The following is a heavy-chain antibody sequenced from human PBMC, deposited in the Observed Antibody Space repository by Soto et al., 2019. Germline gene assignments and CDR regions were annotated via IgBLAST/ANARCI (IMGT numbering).Heavy chain of an antibody. CDR3: ARRKERSGPYYLDL. V-gene: IGHV1-8*01. CDR1: GYTFSTND. CDR2: MNPNNGNA. Sequence: VASVKVSCKASGYTFSTNDFAWVRQATGQGLEWMGWMNPNNGNAGFAQQFRGRVTMTRNTSITTAYMGLSSLRTDDTAVYYCARRKERSGPYYLDLWGQGTLVTVSS. J-gene: IGHJ4*02.